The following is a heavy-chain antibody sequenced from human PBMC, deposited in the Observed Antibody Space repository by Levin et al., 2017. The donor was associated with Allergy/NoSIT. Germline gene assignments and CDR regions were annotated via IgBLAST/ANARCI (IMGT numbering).Heavy chain of an antibody. Sequence: KPSETLSLTCAVYGGSFSGFYWSWIRQPPGKGLEWIGEINHSGSTKYNPSLKSRVTISVDTSKNQFTLKLNSVTAADTAVYYCARGRDYYDSSGPPDYWGQGTLVTVSS. D-gene: IGHD3-22*01. CDR1: GGSFSGFY. CDR2: INHSGST. J-gene: IGHJ4*02. V-gene: IGHV4-34*01. CDR3: ARGRDYYDSSGPPDY.